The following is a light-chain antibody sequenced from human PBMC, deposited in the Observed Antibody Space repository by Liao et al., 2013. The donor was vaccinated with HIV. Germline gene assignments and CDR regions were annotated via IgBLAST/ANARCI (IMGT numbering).Light chain of an antibody. Sequence: SYELTQPPSVSVSPGQTASITCSGDKLGDKYACWYQQKPGQSPVLVIYQDNKRPSGIPERFSGSNSGNTATLTISRVEAGDEADYYCQVWDSSSEEVFGGGTKLTVL. V-gene: IGLV3-1*01. J-gene: IGLJ2*01. CDR1: KLGDKY. CDR2: QDN. CDR3: QVWDSSSEEV.